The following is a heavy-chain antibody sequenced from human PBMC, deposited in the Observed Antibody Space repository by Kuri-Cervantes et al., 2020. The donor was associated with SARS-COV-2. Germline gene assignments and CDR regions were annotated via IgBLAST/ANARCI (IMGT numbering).Heavy chain of an antibody. CDR3: ARVGQGGVAATFFDL. CDR1: GYTFTSYG. V-gene: IGHV1-18*01. J-gene: IGHJ4*02. CDR2: ISAYNGNT. D-gene: IGHD5-24*01. Sequence: ASVKVSCKASGYTFTSYGISWVRQAPGQGLEWMGWISAYNGNTNYAQKLQGRVTMTTDTSTSTAYMELRSLRSDDTAVYYCARVGQGGVAATFFDLWGQGTLVTVSS.